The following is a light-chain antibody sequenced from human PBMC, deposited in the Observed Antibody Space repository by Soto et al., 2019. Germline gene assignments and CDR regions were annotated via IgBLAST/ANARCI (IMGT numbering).Light chain of an antibody. V-gene: IGKV1-5*01. Sequence: IQMTQSPSTLSASIGDRVTITCRASQTINNWLAWYQQKPGKAPNLLIYHASNLETGVPPRFSGSAFGAEFTLTISSLQPDDFATYYCQHYNSYPWTLGQGTKVAIK. CDR1: QTINNW. CDR2: HAS. CDR3: QHYNSYPWT. J-gene: IGKJ1*01.